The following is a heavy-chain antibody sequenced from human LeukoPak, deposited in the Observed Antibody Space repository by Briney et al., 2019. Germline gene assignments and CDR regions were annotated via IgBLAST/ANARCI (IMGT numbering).Heavy chain of an antibody. D-gene: IGHD3-9*01. CDR3: ASSDILTGTYFDY. CDR2: IYSGGST. Sequence: PGGSLRLSCAASGFTFSSNYMSWVRQAPGKGLEWGSVIYSGGSTYYSDSVKGRFTISRDNSKNTLYLQMNSLRAEDTAVYYCASSDILTGTYFDYWGQGTLVTVSS. J-gene: IGHJ4*02. V-gene: IGHV3-66*01. CDR1: GFTFSSNY.